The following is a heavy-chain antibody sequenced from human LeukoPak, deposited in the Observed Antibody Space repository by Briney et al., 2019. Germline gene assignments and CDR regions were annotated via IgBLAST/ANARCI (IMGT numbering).Heavy chain of an antibody. Sequence: SETLSLTCSVSGGSISSYYWSWIRQPPGKGLEWIGYIYYSGSTNYNPSLKSRVTMSVDRSKNQFSLKLSSVNASDTAMYYCARPQFHDDTSGYFFEYWGQGTLVTVSS. V-gene: IGHV4-59*12. CDR1: GGSISSYY. CDR2: IYYSGST. D-gene: IGHD3-22*01. CDR3: ARPQFHDDTSGYFFEY. J-gene: IGHJ4*02.